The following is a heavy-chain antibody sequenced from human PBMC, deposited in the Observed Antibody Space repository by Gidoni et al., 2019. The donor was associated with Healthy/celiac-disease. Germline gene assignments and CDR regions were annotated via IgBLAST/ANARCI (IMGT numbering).Heavy chain of an antibody. CDR1: GGSIRSGGYY. J-gene: IGHJ4*02. CDR3: ARDGGYCSGGSCYSFDY. V-gene: IGHV4-31*03. CDR2: IYYSGSI. Sequence: QVQLQESGPGLVKPSQTLSLTCTVSGGSIRSGGYYWSWIRQHPGKGLEWIGYIYYSGSIYYNPSLKSRVTISVDTSKNQFSLKLSSVTAADTAVYYCARDGGYCSGGSCYSFDYWGQGTLVTVSS. D-gene: IGHD2-15*01.